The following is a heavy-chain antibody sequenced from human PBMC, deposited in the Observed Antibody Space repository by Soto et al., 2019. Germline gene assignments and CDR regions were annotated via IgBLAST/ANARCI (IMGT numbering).Heavy chain of an antibody. CDR1: GGAISSGGYY. J-gene: IGHJ3*02. D-gene: IGHD3-22*01. CDR3: ARARNYYDRGGYGAFDM. Sequence: SDTLSLTCTVSGGAISSGGYYYNWIRQHSGKGLEWIGYIYYTGQTYYNPSLRSRLTISVDTSKNEVSLRLDSVTAADTAVYYCARARNYYDRGGYGAFDMWGQGTKVTVS. V-gene: IGHV4-31*03. CDR2: IYYTGQT.